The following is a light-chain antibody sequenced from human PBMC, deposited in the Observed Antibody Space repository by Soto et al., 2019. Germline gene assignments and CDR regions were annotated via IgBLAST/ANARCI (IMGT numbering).Light chain of an antibody. CDR2: AAS. Sequence: DIQVTQSPSSLSASVGDRVTITCRASQSISSYLNWYQQKPGKAPKLLIYAASSLQSGVPSRFSVSGSGTDFTLTISSLQPEDFATYYCQQSYSTLITFGQGTRLEIK. CDR1: QSISSY. J-gene: IGKJ5*01. V-gene: IGKV1-39*01. CDR3: QQSYSTLIT.